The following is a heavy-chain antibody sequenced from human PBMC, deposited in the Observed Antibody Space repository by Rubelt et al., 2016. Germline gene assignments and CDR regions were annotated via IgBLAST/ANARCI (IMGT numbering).Heavy chain of an antibody. J-gene: IGHJ4*02. Sequence: ELQVVESGGGLVKPGGSLRLSCAASGFTFSSYSMNWVRQAPGKGLEWVSYISGSGSTTYYADSVKGRFTISRDNSKSTLFLQMNSLRGDDTAGDCGAKQVGGNSDYWGQGTPVTVSS. V-gene: IGHV3-21*05. D-gene: IGHD4-23*01. CDR2: ISGSGSTT. CDR1: GFTFSSYS. CDR3: AKQVGGNSDY.